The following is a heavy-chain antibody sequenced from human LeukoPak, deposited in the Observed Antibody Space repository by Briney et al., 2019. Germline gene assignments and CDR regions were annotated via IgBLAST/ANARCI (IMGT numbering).Heavy chain of an antibody. Sequence: PGGSLRLSCAASGFTFSSYAMSWVRQAPGKGLEWVSAISGSGGSTYYADSVKGRFTISRDNSKNTLYLQMNSLRAEDTAVYYCAKDLGYGGNLGDAFDIWGQGTMVTVSS. J-gene: IGHJ3*02. CDR1: GFTFSSYA. V-gene: IGHV3-23*01. D-gene: IGHD4-23*01. CDR2: ISGSGGST. CDR3: AKDLGYGGNLGDAFDI.